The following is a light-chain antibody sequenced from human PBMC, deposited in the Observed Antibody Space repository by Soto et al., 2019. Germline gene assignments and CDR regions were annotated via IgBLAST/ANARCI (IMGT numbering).Light chain of an antibody. CDR3: CSYAGSITWV. CDR2: EVS. CDR1: SSYVGSYNL. V-gene: IGLV2-23*02. J-gene: IGLJ3*02. Sequence: QSALTQPASVSGSPGQSITISCTGTSSYVGSYNLVSWYQQHPGKAPKLMIYEVSKRPSGVSNRFSGSKSGNTASLTISGLQAEDEADYYCCSYAGSITWVFGGGTKLTVL.